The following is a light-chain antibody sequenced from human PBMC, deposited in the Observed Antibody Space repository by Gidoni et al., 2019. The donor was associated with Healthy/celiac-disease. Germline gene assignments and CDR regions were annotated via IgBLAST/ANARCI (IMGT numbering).Light chain of an antibody. CDR3: QQRSNWRGT. J-gene: IGKJ2*01. V-gene: IGKV3-11*01. CDR2: YAS. CDR1: QSVSSY. Sequence: EIGLTQSPATLSLSPGERATLSCRASQSVSSYLAWYQQKPGQAPRLLIYYASNRATGSPARFSGSGSGTDFTLTISSLEPEDFAVYYCQQRSNWRGTFGQGTKLEIK.